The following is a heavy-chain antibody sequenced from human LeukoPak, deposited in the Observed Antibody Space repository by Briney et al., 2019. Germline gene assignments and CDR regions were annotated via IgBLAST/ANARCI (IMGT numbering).Heavy chain of an antibody. D-gene: IGHD2-15*01. V-gene: IGHV3-9*01. CDR2: ISWNSGSI. Sequence: PGRSLRLSCAASGFTFDDYAMHWVRQAPGKGLEWVSGISWNSGSIAYADSVKGRFAISRDNAKNSLYLQMNSLRAEDTAFYYCAKDIVVVAATFDAFDIWGQGTMVTVSS. CDR1: GFTFDDYA. J-gene: IGHJ3*02. CDR3: AKDIVVVAATFDAFDI.